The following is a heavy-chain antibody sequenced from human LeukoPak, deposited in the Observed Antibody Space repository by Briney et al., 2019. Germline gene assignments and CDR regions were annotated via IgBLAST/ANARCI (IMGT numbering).Heavy chain of an antibody. Sequence: GESLMISCKGSEYSFTSYWIGWVRQMPGKGLEWMGIIYPGDSDTRYSPSFQGQVTIAADKSISTAYLQWSSLKASDTAMYYCARTAGGTMIYFDYWGQGTLVTVSS. CDR1: EYSFTSYW. V-gene: IGHV5-51*01. D-gene: IGHD3-22*01. J-gene: IGHJ4*02. CDR2: IYPGDSDT. CDR3: ARTAGGTMIYFDY.